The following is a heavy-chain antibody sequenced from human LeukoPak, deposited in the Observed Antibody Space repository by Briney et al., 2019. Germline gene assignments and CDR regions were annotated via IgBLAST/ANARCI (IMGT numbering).Heavy chain of an antibody. J-gene: IGHJ4*02. Sequence: GGSLRLSCAASGFTVSSNYMSWVRQAPGKGLEWVSFIYSGGSTFYADSVKGRFTISRDNSKNTLYLQMNSLRAEDTAVYYCAKDGVLDPYGSGSYSYWGQGTLVTVSS. CDR1: GFTVSSNY. V-gene: IGHV3-53*01. CDR2: IYSGGST. CDR3: AKDGVLDPYGSGSYSY. D-gene: IGHD3-10*01.